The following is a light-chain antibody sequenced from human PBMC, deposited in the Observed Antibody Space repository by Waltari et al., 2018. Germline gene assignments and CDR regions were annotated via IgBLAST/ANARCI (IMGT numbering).Light chain of an antibody. CDR1: QSVLHTNNKDY. CDR3: QQYYSTPNT. Sequence: DIVMTQSPDSLGVSLGERATINCKSSQSVLHTNNKDYLAWNQQNPGQPPKLLIYWASTREFGVPDRFSGSGSGTSFTLTISSLQAEDVAVYYCQQYYSTPNTFGQGTKLEIK. V-gene: IGKV4-1*01. CDR2: WAS. J-gene: IGKJ2*01.